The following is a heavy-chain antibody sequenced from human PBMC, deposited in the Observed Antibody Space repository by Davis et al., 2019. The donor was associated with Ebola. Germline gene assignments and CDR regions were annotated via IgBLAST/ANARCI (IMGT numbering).Heavy chain of an antibody. Sequence: HSQTLSLTCDISGDSVSRNSAWNWIRQSPSRGLEWLGRTYFSSKWFEDYAVSVKSRITINPDTSKNQFSLHLNSVTPGDTAVYYCARGWLRTGFDYWGQGTLVTVSS. CDR2: TYFSSKWFE. J-gene: IGHJ4*02. D-gene: IGHD3/OR15-3a*01. CDR1: GDSVSRNSA. V-gene: IGHV6-1*01. CDR3: ARGWLRTGFDY.